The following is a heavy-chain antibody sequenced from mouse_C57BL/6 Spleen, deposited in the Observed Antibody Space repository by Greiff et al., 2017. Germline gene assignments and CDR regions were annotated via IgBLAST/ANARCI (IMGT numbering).Heavy chain of an antibody. CDR3: ARGGGGEGYPYAMDY. V-gene: IGHV1-80*01. CDR1: GYAFSSYW. CDR2: IYPGDGDT. J-gene: IGHJ4*01. Sequence: QVQLKQSGAELVKPGASVKISCKASGYAFSSYWMNWVKQRPGKGLEWIGQIYPGDGDTNYNGKFKGKATLTADKSSSTAYMQLSSRTWGESGFYFGARGGGGEGYPYAMDYWGQGTSVTVSS.